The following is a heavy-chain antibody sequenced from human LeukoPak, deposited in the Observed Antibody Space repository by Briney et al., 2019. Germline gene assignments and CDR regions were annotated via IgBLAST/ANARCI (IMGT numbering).Heavy chain of an antibody. D-gene: IGHD3-22*01. V-gene: IGHV4-39*01. CDR2: VYYSGST. CDR3: ARRFYYDSSGYRDAFDI. CDR1: GGSISSSSYY. Sequence: SETLSLTCTVSGGSISSSSYYWGWIRQPPGKGLEWIGSVYYSGSTYYNPSLKSRVTISVDTSKNQFSLKLSSVTAADTAVYYCARRFYYDSSGYRDAFDIWGQGTMVTVSS. J-gene: IGHJ3*02.